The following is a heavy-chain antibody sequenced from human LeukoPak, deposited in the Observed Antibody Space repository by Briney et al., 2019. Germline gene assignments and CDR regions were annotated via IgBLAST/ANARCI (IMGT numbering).Heavy chain of an antibody. Sequence: GGSLRLSCAASGLSFSFYAMSWVRQAPGKGLEWVSSISGGGAGTYYADSVRGRFTISRDNSKNTLYLQMDSLRAEDTALYYCAKDFVRYNIQFDYWGQGALVTVSS. CDR2: ISGGGAGT. CDR1: GLSFSFYA. J-gene: IGHJ4*02. D-gene: IGHD1-1*01. CDR3: AKDFVRYNIQFDY. V-gene: IGHV3-23*01.